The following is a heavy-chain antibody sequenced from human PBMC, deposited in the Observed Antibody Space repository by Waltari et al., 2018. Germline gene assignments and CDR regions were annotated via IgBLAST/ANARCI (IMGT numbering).Heavy chain of an antibody. V-gene: IGHV1-69*12. CDR1: GGTFSSYA. CDR3: VRETSGWPGAFDY. CDR2: IIPIFGTA. Sequence: QVQLVQSGAEVKKPGSSVKVSCKASGGTFSSYAISWVRQAPGQGLEGMGGIIPIFGTANDAQKFQGRVTITADESTSTAYMELSSLRSEDTAVYYCVRETSGWPGAFDYWGQGTLVTVSS. J-gene: IGHJ4*02. D-gene: IGHD6-19*01.